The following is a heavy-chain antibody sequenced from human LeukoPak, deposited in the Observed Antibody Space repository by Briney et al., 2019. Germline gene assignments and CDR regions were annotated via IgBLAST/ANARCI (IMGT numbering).Heavy chain of an antibody. CDR3: ARFAAGGSYYYYMDV. CDR2: ISSSSSTI. V-gene: IGHV3-48*01. CDR1: GFTFSSYS. Sequence: GGSLRLSCAASGFTFSSYSMNWVRQAPGKGLEWVSYISSSSSTIYYADSVKGRFTISRDNARNSLYLQMNSLRADDTAVYYCARFAAGGSYYYYMDVWGKGTTVTVSS. D-gene: IGHD6-25*01. J-gene: IGHJ6*03.